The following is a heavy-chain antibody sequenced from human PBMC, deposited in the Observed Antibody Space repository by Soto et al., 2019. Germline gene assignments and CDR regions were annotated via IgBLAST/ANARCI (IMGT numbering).Heavy chain of an antibody. V-gene: IGHV1-46*01. Sequence: QVQLVQSGAEVKKPGASVKVSCKASGYTFTSYYIHWVRQAPEQGLEWMGIINPSGGSTSYAQRFQGRVTMTRDTSTSTVYMELSSLRSEDTAVYYCARDVGIGSSWLRTDYWGQGTLVTVSS. CDR3: ARDVGIGSSWLRTDY. CDR2: INPSGGST. CDR1: GYTFTSYY. J-gene: IGHJ4*02. D-gene: IGHD6-13*01.